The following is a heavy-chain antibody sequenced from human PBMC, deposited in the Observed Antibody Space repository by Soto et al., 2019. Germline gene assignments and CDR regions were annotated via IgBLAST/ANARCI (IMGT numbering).Heavy chain of an antibody. CDR1: GFTFSSFA. CDR2: ILPDGRTE. J-gene: IGHJ5*02. V-gene: IGHV3-30-3*01. D-gene: IGHD3-3*01. Sequence: QVHLVESGGGVVQPGRSLRLSCAASGFTFSSFALHWVRQAPGEGLEWVALILPDGRTENYADSVKGRFIISRDNSKNMGYMKMDSVRLEDSCCYYGARECLPYDFSRWGYCFDPWGQGTQVTVSS. CDR3: ARECLPYDFSRWGYCFDP.